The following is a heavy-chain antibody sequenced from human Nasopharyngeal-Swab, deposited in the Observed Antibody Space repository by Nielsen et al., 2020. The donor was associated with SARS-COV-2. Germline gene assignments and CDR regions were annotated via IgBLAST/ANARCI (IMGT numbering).Heavy chain of an antibody. D-gene: IGHD4-17*01. V-gene: IGHV1-46*01. CDR2: INPSGGST. CDR1: GYTFTNYY. Sequence: ASVQVSCKASGYTFTNYYMHWVRQAPGQGLQWMGIINPSGGSTSYAQKFQGRVTMTRDTSTSTVYVELSSLRSEDTAVYYCARAATVSYAFDIWGQGTMVTVSS. J-gene: IGHJ3*02. CDR3: ARAATVSYAFDI.